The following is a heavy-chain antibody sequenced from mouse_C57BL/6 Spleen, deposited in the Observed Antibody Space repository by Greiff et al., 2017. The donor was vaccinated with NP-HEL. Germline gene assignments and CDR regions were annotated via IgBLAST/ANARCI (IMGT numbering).Heavy chain of an antibody. J-gene: IGHJ2*01. CDR2: INPNNGGT. V-gene: IGHV1-26*01. CDR3: ARGDYGSSYIFDY. CDR1: GYTFTDYY. Sequence: VQLQQSGPELVKPGASVKISCKASGYTFTDYYMNWVKQSHGKSLEWIGDINPNNGGTSYNQKFKGKATLTVDKSSSTAYMELRSLTSEDSAVYYCARGDYGSSYIFDYWGQGTTLPVSS. D-gene: IGHD1-1*01.